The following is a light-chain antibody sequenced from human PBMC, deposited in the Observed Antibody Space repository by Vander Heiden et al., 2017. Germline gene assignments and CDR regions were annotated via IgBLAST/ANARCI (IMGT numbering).Light chain of an antibody. V-gene: IGKV4-1*01. CDR3: HQYYNTPLT. CDR1: QSVLYKSKNKNY. J-gene: IGKJ3*01. Sequence: DIMMTQSPDSLAVSLGERGTINCKSSQSVLYKSKNKNYLAWYQQKPGQPPRLLIYWASTRESGVPDRFSGSGSGTDFTLTISSLQAEDVAVYYCHQYYNTPLTFGPGTKVDIK. CDR2: WAS.